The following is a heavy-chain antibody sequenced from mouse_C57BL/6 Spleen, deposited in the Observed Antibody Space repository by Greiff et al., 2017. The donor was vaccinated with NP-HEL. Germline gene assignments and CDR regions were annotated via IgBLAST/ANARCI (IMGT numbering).Heavy chain of an antibody. CDR3: ARSAGTGYYFDY. J-gene: IGHJ2*01. CDR1: GYTFTSYW. Sequence: QVQLQQPGAELVRPGSSVKLSCKASGYTFTSYWMDWVKQWPGQGLEWIGNIYPSDSETHYNQKFKDKATLTVDKSSSTAYMQLSSLTSEDSAVYYCARSAGTGYYFDYWGQGTTLTVSS. D-gene: IGHD4-1*01. CDR2: IYPSDSET. V-gene: IGHV1-61*01.